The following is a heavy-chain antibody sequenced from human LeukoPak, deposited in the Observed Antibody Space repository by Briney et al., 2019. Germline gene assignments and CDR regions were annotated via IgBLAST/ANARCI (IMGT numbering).Heavy chain of an antibody. V-gene: IGHV4-39*01. D-gene: IGHD5-12*01. J-gene: IGHJ1*01. CDR3: ARSIRGPEYFQH. Sequence: SETLSLTCTVSGGSISSSSYYWGWIRRPPGKGLEWIGNIYYSGSTYYNPSLKSRVTISVDTSKNQFSLKLSSVTAADTAVYYCARSIRGPEYFQHWGQGTLVTVSS. CDR2: IYYSGST. CDR1: GGSISSSSYY.